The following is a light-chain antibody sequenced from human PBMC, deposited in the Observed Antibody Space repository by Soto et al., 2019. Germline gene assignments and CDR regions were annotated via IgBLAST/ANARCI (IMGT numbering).Light chain of an antibody. V-gene: IGKV3-15*01. CDR3: QQYNNWPRT. CDR1: QSVSSN. CDR2: AAS. J-gene: IGKJ1*01. Sequence: IEMTQSPATLSASPGERATLSCRASQSVSSNLAWYQRKPGQAPRLLIYAASTRATGIPARFSGSGSGTEFTLTISSLQSEDFAVYYCQQYNNWPRTFGQGTKV.